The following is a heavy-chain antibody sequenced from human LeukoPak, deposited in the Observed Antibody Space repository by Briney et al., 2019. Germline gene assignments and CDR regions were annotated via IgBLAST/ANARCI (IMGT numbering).Heavy chain of an antibody. CDR3: ARSGGSWQGYYYYMDV. V-gene: IGHV1-2*05. J-gene: IGHJ6*03. D-gene: IGHD1-26*01. CDR1: GYTFSGYN. CDR2: INPNSGVT. Sequence: ASVKVSCKASGYTFSGYNLHWVRQAPGQGLEWMGRINPNSGVTNYAQKFQGRVTVTRDTSISTASMELSRLTSDDTVVYYCARSGGSWQGYYYYMDVWGKGTTVTVPS.